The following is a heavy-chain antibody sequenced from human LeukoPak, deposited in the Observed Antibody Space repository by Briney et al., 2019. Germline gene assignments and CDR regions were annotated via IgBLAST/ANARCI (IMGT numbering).Heavy chain of an antibody. CDR2: INPNSGGT. Sequence: ASVKVSCKASGYTFTGYYMHWVRQAPGQGLEWMGWINPNSGGTNYAQKFQGRVTMTRDTSISTAYMELSRLRSDDTAVYYCARESGTYCSGGSCCVDYWGQGTLVTVPS. V-gene: IGHV1-2*02. J-gene: IGHJ4*02. CDR1: GYTFTGYY. D-gene: IGHD2-15*01. CDR3: ARESGTYCSGGSCCVDY.